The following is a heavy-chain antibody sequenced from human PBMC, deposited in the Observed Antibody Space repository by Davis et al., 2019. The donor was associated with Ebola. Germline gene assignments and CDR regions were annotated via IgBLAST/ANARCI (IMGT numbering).Heavy chain of an antibody. CDR2: IIPLFGTT. CDR3: ASRSEILRFSEWLPVGMDV. D-gene: IGHD3-3*01. J-gene: IGHJ6*02. Sequence: SVKVSCKASGGTFSRYAIGWVRQAPGQGLEWMGGIIPLFGTTNYAQKFQGRLTIIADESTSTAYMELRSLTSDDTAVYFCASRSEILRFSEWLPVGMDVWGQGTTVTVSS. V-gene: IGHV1-69*13. CDR1: GGTFSRYA.